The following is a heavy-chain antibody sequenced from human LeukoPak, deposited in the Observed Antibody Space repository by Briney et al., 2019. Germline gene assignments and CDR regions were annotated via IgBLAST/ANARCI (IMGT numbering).Heavy chain of an antibody. CDR1: GYTFTSYG. CDR2: ISAYNGNT. J-gene: IGHJ3*02. CDR3: ARAPYSGSYVGAFDI. D-gene: IGHD1-26*01. Sequence: ASVKVSCKASGYTFTSYGISWVRQAPGQGLEWMGWISAYNGNTNYAQKLQGRVTMTTDTSTSTAYMELRSLRSDDTAVYYCARAPYSGSYVGAFDIWGQGTMVTVSS. V-gene: IGHV1-18*01.